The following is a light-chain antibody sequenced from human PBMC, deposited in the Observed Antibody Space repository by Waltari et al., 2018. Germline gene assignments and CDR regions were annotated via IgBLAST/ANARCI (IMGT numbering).Light chain of an antibody. CDR1: SSDVGAYDF. CDR3: ASHTDIRPMI. V-gene: IGLV2-14*03. Sequence: QSALTQPASMSGSPGQSITISCTGTSSDVGAYDFVSWYQQHPGKAPKLMIYDVSKLPSGVSNRFSGSNSGNTASLTISGLQTEDEAVYYCASHTDIRPMIFGGGTKLTVL. CDR2: DVS. J-gene: IGLJ2*01.